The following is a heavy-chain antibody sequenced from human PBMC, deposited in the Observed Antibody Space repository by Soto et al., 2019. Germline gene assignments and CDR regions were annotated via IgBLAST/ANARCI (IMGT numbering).Heavy chain of an antibody. D-gene: IGHD5-12*01. Sequence: PSQTLPLTCTVAGGSIGSYDWSWIRQPQGKGLEWIGYIYYSGSTNYNPSLKSRVTISVDTSKNQFSLKLSSVTAADTAVYYCARNDTGATISYLDYWGKGTLVTVSS. J-gene: IGHJ4*02. CDR2: IYYSGST. CDR1: GGSIGSYD. CDR3: ARNDTGATISYLDY. V-gene: IGHV4-59*08.